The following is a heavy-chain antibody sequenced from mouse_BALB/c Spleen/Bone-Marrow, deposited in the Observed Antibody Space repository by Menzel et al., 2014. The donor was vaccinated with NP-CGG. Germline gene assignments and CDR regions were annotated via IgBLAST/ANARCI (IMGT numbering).Heavy chain of an antibody. Sequence: EVKLVESGGGLVQPGGSLKLSCAASGFPFSSYTMSWVRQTPEKRLEWVAFITNGGGSTYYPDTLKGRFTISRDDAKNTLYLQMISLKSEDTAMYYCATLTGTSYWGQGTLVTVSA. J-gene: IGHJ3*01. CDR1: GFPFSSYT. CDR3: ATLTGTSY. CDR2: ITNGGGST. V-gene: IGHV5-12-2*01. D-gene: IGHD4-1*01.